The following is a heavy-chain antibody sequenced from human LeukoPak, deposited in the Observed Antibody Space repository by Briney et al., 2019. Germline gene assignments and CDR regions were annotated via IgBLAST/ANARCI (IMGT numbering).Heavy chain of an antibody. CDR3: ARGGWELLLARYDWFDP. D-gene: IGHD1-26*01. V-gene: IGHV4-38-2*02. CDR1: GYSISSGYY. CDR2: IYHSGST. Sequence: SETLSLTCTVSGYSISSGYYWGWIRQPPGKGLEWIGSIYHSGSTYYNPSLKSRVTISVDTSKNQFSLKLSSVTAADTAVYYCARGGWELLLARYDWFDPWGQGTLVTVSS. J-gene: IGHJ5*02.